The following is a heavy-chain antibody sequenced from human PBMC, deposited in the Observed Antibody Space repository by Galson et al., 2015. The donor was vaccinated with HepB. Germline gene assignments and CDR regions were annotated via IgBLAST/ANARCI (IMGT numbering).Heavy chain of an antibody. J-gene: IGHJ4*02. CDR3: AKDGQWLRPYYFDY. CDR2: ISGSGGNT. V-gene: IGHV3-23*01. Sequence: SLRLSCAASGFTLSSYAMSWVRQAPGKGLEWVSSISGSGGNTYYADSVKGRFTVSRDNSKNTLYLQMNSLRAEDTAVYYCAKDGQWLRPYYFDYWGQGTLVTVSS. CDR1: GFTLSSYA. D-gene: IGHD5-12*01.